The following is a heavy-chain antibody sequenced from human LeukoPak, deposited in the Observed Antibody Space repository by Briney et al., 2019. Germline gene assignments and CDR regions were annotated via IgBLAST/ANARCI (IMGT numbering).Heavy chain of an antibody. D-gene: IGHD5-18*01. V-gene: IGHV3-21*01. J-gene: IGHJ4*02. CDR3: ARDWDVDTAMVTVDY. Sequence: TGGSLRLSCAASGFTFSSYSMNWVRQAPGKGLEWVSSISSSSSYIYYADSVKGRFTISRDNTKNSLYLQMNSLGAEDTAVYYCARDWDVDTAMVTVDYWGQGTLVTVSS. CDR1: GFTFSSYS. CDR2: ISSSSSYI.